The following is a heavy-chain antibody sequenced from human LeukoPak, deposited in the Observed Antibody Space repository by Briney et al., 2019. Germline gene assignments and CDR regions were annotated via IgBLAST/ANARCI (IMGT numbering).Heavy chain of an antibody. CDR1: GFTFSSYW. Sequence: GGSLRLSCAASGFTFSSYWMHWVRQAPGKGLVWVSRINSDGSEISYADSVKGRFTVSRDNSKNTLYLQMNSLRAEDTAVYYCAREEEYCSSTSCYSIWGQGTLVTVSS. D-gene: IGHD2-2*01. CDR2: INSDGSEI. J-gene: IGHJ4*02. V-gene: IGHV3-74*01. CDR3: AREEEYCSSTSCYSI.